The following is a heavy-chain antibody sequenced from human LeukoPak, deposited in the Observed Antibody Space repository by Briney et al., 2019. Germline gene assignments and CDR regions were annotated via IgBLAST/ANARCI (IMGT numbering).Heavy chain of an antibody. Sequence: ASVKVSCKASGYTFTNYGLSWVRQAPGQGLEWMGWINTNTGNPKSAQGFTERFVFSLDASVSTAYLQISSLKAADTAVYYCARSYGAFEGATYYYYGMDVWGQGTTVTVSS. CDR2: INTNTGNP. D-gene: IGHD3-10*01. CDR1: GYTFTNYG. CDR3: ARSYGAFEGATYYYYGMDV. J-gene: IGHJ6*02. V-gene: IGHV7-4-1*02.